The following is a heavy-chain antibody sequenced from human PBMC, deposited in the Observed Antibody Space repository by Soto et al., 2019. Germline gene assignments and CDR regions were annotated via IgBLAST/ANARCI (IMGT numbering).Heavy chain of an antibody. V-gene: IGHV3-7*01. CDR3: TRAVGWGDFDI. Sequence: EVQLVESGGGLVQPGGSLRLSCAASAFSFSNFWMAWVRQTPGKGPEWVATIKDDGSEKYYVASWKGRFTVSRDNAENSLYLQMNTLRVEDTAIYYCTRAVGWGDFDIWGQGTMVIVSS. J-gene: IGHJ3*02. CDR1: AFSFSNFW. CDR2: IKDDGSEK. D-gene: IGHD6-19*01.